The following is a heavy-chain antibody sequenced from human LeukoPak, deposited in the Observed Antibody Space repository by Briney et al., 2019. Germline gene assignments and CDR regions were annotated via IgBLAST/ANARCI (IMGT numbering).Heavy chain of an antibody. D-gene: IGHD2-15*01. Sequence: GGSLRLSCAASGFTFSSYWMSWVRQAPGKGLEWVANIKQDGSEKYYVDSVKGRFTISRDNAKNSLYLQMNSLRAEDTAVYYCARDEVVAATGEGDWFDPWGQGTLVTVS. CDR1: GFTFSSYW. J-gene: IGHJ5*02. V-gene: IGHV3-7*01. CDR2: IKQDGSEK. CDR3: ARDEVVAATGEGDWFDP.